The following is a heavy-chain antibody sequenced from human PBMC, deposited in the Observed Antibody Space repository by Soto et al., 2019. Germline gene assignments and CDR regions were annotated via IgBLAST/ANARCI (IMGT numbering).Heavy chain of an antibody. D-gene: IGHD2-2*01. J-gene: IGHJ6*02. CDR2: IIPISETT. CDR1: GGTFSSYA. CDR3: ARSQGSSTSLEIYYYYYYGMDV. V-gene: IGHV1-69*01. Sequence: QVQLVQSGAEVKKPGSSVKVSCKASGGTFSSYAISWVRQAPGQGLEWMGGIIPISETTNYAQKVQGRATITADESKSTAYMELSSLRSEDTAVYYCARSQGSSTSLEIYYYYYYGMDVWGQGTTVTVSS.